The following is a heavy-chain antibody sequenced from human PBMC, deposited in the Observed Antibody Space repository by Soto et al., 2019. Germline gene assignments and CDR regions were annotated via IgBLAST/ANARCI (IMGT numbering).Heavy chain of an antibody. V-gene: IGHV4-34*01. J-gene: IGHJ4*02. Sequence: PETLSLTCGLRGGSFSRCDWSWIRQAPGKGLEWIGEVDHSGDTNYSPSLARRVTISVDTSKNESSLRMTSLTAADSAAYFGVQGKGIEMPTTWYFAYLGQGTQVT. CDR2: VDHSGDT. CDR3: VQGKGIEMPTTWYFAY. CDR1: GGSFSRCD. D-gene: IGHD1-1*01.